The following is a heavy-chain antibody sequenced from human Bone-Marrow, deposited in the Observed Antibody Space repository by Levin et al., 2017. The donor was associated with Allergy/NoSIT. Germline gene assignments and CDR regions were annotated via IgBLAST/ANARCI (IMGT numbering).Heavy chain of an antibody. V-gene: IGHV2-26*01. CDR1: GFSLNNARVG. CDR2: IYSNDEK. J-gene: IGHJ4*02. D-gene: IGHD6-19*01. CDR3: ARLFSTGWSRFGF. Sequence: SGPTLVKPTETLTLTCTVSGFSLNNARVGVSWIRQPPGKALEWLANIYSNDEKSYSTSLKTRLTISKDSSKSQVVLTMTNLDSVDTATYYCARLFSTGWSRFGFWGPGTQVTVSS.